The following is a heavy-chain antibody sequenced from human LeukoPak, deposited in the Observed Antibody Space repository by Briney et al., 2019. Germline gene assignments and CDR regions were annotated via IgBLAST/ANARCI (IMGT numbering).Heavy chain of an antibody. CDR3: ARGGWSLDY. J-gene: IGHJ4*02. Sequence: SQTLSLTCTVSGGSISSDVYYWSWIRQPPGRGLESIGYIYYSGGTYYNPSLKSRATISVDTSKNQFSLKLSSVTAADTAVYYCARGGWSLDYWGQGTLVTVSS. V-gene: IGHV4-30-4*01. CDR1: GGSISSDVYY. CDR2: IYYSGGT. D-gene: IGHD6-19*01.